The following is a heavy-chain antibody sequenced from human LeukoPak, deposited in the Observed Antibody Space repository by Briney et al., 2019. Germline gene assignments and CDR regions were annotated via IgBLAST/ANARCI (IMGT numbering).Heavy chain of an antibody. CDR2: INAVSDSR. J-gene: IGHJ4*02. CDR3: ARDASWASDH. Sequence: GESLRLSCAASGFTFSAHGMNWVRQAPGEGLEWLSHINAVSDSRFYADSVRGRFTISRDNANNLVFLQMNNLRADDGAVYYCARDASWASDHWGQGTLVTVSS. D-gene: IGHD6-6*01. CDR1: GFTFSAHG. V-gene: IGHV3-48*04.